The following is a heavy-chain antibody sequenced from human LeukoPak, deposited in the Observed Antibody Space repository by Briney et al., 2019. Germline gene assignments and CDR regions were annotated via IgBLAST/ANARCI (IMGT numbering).Heavy chain of an antibody. CDR3: AKSINSYSSGWDYFDY. D-gene: IGHD6-19*01. CDR1: GFTFSTYA. J-gene: IGHJ4*02. Sequence: PGGSLRLSCAASGFTFSTYAMSWVRQAPGKGLEWVSAISGSGGSTYYADSVKGRFTISRDNSKNTLYLQMNSLRAEDTAVYYCAKSINSYSSGWDYFDYWGQGTLVTVSS. V-gene: IGHV3-23*01. CDR2: ISGSGGST.